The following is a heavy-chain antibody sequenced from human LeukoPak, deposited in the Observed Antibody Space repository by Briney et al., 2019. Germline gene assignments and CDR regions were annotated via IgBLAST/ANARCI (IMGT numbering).Heavy chain of an antibody. CDR2: IRHDGSEK. D-gene: IGHD3-10*01. Sequence: GGSLRLSCATSGFTLSTYWMSWVRQAPGKGPEWVANIRHDGSEKNYVDSVKGRFTISRDNAKNSLYLQMNSLRAEDTAIYYCARELLWFGGGVDVWGQGTTVTVSS. V-gene: IGHV3-7*01. J-gene: IGHJ6*02. CDR3: ARELLWFGGGVDV. CDR1: GFTLSTYW.